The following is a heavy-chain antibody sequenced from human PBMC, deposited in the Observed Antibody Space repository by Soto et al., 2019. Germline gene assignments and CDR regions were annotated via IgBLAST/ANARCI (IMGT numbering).Heavy chain of an antibody. Sequence: PGGSLRLSCAASGFTFDDYAMHWVRQAPGKGLEWVSGISWNSGSIGYADSVKGRFTISRDNAKNSLYLQMNSLRAEDTALYYCAKDIIRSWYQGGPNWFDPWGQGTLVTVSS. CDR1: GFTFDDYA. D-gene: IGHD6-13*01. CDR3: AKDIIRSWYQGGPNWFDP. J-gene: IGHJ5*02. CDR2: ISWNSGSI. V-gene: IGHV3-9*01.